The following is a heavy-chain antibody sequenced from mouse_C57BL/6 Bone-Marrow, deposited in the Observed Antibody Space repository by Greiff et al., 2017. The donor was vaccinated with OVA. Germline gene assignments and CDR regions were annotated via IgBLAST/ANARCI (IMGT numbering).Heavy chain of an antibody. CDR1: GFNIKDDY. CDR3: TTTPDSSGWFAY. Sequence: VQLQQSGAELVRPGASVKLSCTASGFNIKDDYMHWVKQRPEQGLEWIGWIDPENGDTEYASKFQGKATITADTSSNTAYLQLSSLTSEDTAVYYCTTTPDSSGWFAYWGRGTLVTVSA. D-gene: IGHD3-2*02. J-gene: IGHJ3*01. CDR2: IDPENGDT. V-gene: IGHV14-4*01.